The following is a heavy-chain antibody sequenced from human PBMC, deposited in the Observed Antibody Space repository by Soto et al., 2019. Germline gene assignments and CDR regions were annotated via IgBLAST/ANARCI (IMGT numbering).Heavy chain of an antibody. CDR2: IHHSGNT. D-gene: IGHD2-15*01. CDR3: AIDRPDVYGSHRIFDS. Sequence: SETLSLTCAVSGGSISSGGYSWNWIRQPPGKGLEWIGYIHHSGNTSYNPSLKSRVTISLDRSNNQFSLKLSSVTAADTAVYFCAIDRPDVYGSHRIFDSWGQGSLVTVSS. V-gene: IGHV4-30-2*01. J-gene: IGHJ4*02. CDR1: GGSISSGGYS.